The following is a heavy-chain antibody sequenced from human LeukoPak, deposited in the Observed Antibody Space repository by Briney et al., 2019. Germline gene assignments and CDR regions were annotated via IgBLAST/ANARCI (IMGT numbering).Heavy chain of an antibody. Sequence: PGGSLRLSCAASGFTFSSYAMPWVRQAPGKGLEWVAVISYDGSNKYYADSVKGRFTISRDNSKNTLYLQMNSLRAEGTAVYYCADSSGYGFGDGAFDIWGQGTMVTVSS. CDR1: GFTFSSYA. J-gene: IGHJ3*02. CDR2: ISYDGSNK. V-gene: IGHV3-30-3*01. CDR3: ADSSGYGFGDGAFDI. D-gene: IGHD3-22*01.